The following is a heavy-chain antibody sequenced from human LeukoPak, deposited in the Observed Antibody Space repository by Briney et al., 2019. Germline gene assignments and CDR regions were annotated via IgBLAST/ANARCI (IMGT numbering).Heavy chain of an antibody. CDR3: AKSSRGRGYSGFRRFYYYMDV. Sequence: SETLSLTCAVYGGSFSGYYWSWIRQPPGKGLEWIGEINHSGSTNYNPSLKSRVTISVDTSKNQFSLKLSSVTAADTAVYYCAKSSRGRGYSGFRRFYYYMDVWGKGTTVTVSS. CDR1: GGSFSGYY. CDR2: INHSGST. J-gene: IGHJ6*03. V-gene: IGHV4-34*01. D-gene: IGHD5-12*01.